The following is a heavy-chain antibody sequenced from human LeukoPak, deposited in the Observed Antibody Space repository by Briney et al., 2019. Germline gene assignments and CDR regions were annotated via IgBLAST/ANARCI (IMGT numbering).Heavy chain of an antibody. D-gene: IGHD2-2*01. Sequence: ASVKVSCKASGGTFSSYAISWVRQAPGQGLEWMGGIIPIFGTANYAQKFQGRVTITADESTSTAYMELSSLRSEDTAVYYCARVVGRSDIVVVPAAFDIWGQGTMVTVSS. CDR2: IIPIFGTA. CDR1: GGTFSSYA. CDR3: ARVVGRSDIVVVPAAFDI. J-gene: IGHJ3*02. V-gene: IGHV1-69*13.